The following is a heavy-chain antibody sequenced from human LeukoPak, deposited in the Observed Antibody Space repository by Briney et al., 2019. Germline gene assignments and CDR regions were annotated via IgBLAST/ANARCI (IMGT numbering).Heavy chain of an antibody. Sequence: PGGSLRLSCAASGFTFSDYYMSWIRQAPGKGLEWASYISSSGSTIYYADSVKGRFTISRDNAKNSLYLQMNSLRAEDTAVYYCARVGHDYGDQQPGWFDPWGQGTLVTVSS. CDR3: ARVGHDYGDQQPGWFDP. J-gene: IGHJ5*02. V-gene: IGHV3-11*01. D-gene: IGHD4-17*01. CDR2: ISSSGSTI. CDR1: GFTFSDYY.